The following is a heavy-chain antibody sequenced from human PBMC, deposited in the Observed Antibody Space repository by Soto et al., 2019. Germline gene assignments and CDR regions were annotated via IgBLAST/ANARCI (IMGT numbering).Heavy chain of an antibody. J-gene: IGHJ3*02. V-gene: IGHV3-7*01. CDR2: INQDGSER. CDR3: ARDGTAVAGLVDAFDI. Sequence: GGSLRLSCAASGFTFSGYWMTWVRQAPGKGLEWVANINQDGSERYYVDSVNGRFTISRDNAKNQFSLQLNSVTPEDTAVYYCARDGTAVAGLVDAFDIWGQGTMVTVSS. CDR1: GFTFSGYW. D-gene: IGHD6-19*01.